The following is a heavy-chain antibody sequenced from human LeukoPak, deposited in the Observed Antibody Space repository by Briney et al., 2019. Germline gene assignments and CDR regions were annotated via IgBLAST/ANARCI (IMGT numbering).Heavy chain of an antibody. Sequence: GGSLRLSCAASGFTFSSYGMHWVRQAPGKGLEWVAFIRYDGSNKYYADSVKGRFTISRDNSKNTLYLQMNSLRAEDTAVYYCAKDGAEENQLPAYFDYWGQGTLVTVSS. J-gene: IGHJ4*02. V-gene: IGHV3-30*02. CDR2: IRYDGSNK. D-gene: IGHD2-2*01. CDR3: AKDGAEENQLPAYFDY. CDR1: GFTFSSYG.